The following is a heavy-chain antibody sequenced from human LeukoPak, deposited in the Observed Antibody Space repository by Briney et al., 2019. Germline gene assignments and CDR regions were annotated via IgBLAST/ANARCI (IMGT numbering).Heavy chain of an antibody. J-gene: IGHJ4*02. V-gene: IGHV1-18*01. CDR3: ARDASAYN. CDR1: GYSFTTYG. Sequence: PEASVKVSCKAYGYSFTTYGINWVRQAPGQGLEWLGWIAPKNGNTNYLQKFQARLTLTADTSTSTVYMELRSLTFDDSAMYYCARDASAYNWGQGTLVTVS. D-gene: IGHD4-11*01. CDR2: IAPKNGNT.